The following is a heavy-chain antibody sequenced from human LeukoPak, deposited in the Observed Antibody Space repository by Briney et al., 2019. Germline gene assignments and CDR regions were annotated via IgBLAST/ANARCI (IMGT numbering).Heavy chain of an antibody. CDR2: IYYSGNT. CDR3: ARQTGSGLFILP. J-gene: IGHJ4*02. V-gene: IGHV4-39*01. D-gene: IGHD3/OR15-3a*01. Sequence: SETLSLTCSASGGSISSRTYYWGWIRQPPGKGLEWIGSIYYSGNTYYNASLKSQVSISIDTSKNQFSLRLTSVTAADTAVYYCARQTGSGLFILPGGQGTLVTVSS. CDR1: GGSISSRTYY.